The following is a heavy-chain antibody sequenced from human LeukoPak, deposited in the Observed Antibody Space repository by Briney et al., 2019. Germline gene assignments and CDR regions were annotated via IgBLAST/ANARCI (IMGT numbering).Heavy chain of an antibody. Sequence: SQTLSLTCTVSGGSISSGDYYWSWIRQPPGKGLEWIGYIYYSRSTYYHPSLKSRVTISVDTSKNQFSLKLSSVTAADTAVYYCARYCSSTSCFFDALDIWGQGTVVTVSS. CDR1: GGSISSGDYY. J-gene: IGHJ3*02. V-gene: IGHV4-30-4*08. CDR3: ARYCSSTSCFFDALDI. D-gene: IGHD2-2*01. CDR2: IYYSRST.